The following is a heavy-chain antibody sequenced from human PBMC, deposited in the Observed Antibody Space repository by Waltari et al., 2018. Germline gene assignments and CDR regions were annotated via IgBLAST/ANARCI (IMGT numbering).Heavy chain of an antibody. D-gene: IGHD2-8*01. CDR3: ARLRSNMTPFDP. CDR1: GDSISSSSYY. V-gene: IGHV4-39*01. CDR2: IYYSGST. J-gene: IGHJ5*02. Sequence: QLQLQGSGPGQVNPSETLSLTCTVSGDSISSSSYYWGWIRQPPGKGLGWIGSIYYSGSTYYNPSLKSRLSISVDTPKNQFSLKLSSVTAADAAIYYCARLRSNMTPFDPWGQGTLVTVSS.